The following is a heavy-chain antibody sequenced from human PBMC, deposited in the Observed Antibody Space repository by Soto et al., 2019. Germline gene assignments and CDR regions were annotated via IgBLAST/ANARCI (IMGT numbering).Heavy chain of an antibody. CDR1: GFTFSSYA. CDR3: AKNSGYCSGGSCYSDYYYYMDV. CDR2: ISGSGGST. V-gene: IGHV3-23*01. D-gene: IGHD2-15*01. Sequence: PGGSLRLSCAASGFTFSSYAMSWVRQAPGKGLEWVSAISGSGGSTYYADSVKGRFTISRDNSKNTLYLQMNSLRAEDTAVYYCAKNSGYCSGGSCYSDYYYYMDVWGKGTTVTVSS. J-gene: IGHJ6*03.